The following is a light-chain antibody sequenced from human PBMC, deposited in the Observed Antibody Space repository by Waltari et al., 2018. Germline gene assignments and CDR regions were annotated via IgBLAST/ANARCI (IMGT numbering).Light chain of an antibody. CDR1: QTVSRNH. Sequence: EIVLTQSPGTLSLSPGERTTLSCRASQTVSRNHLAGYQQKPGQAPRLLIYAAASLPPFLPSRFSGSGSGPEFTLTLSRLEPPSFPFSSSPPYVSSPPGVTFGPGTPVDIK. V-gene: IGKV3-20*01. CDR3: PPYVSSPPGVT. CDR2: AAA. J-gene: IGKJ3*01.